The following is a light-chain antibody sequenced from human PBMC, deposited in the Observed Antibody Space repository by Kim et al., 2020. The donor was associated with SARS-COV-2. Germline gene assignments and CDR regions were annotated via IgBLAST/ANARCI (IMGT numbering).Light chain of an antibody. CDR1: QTIRGSH. Sequence: EIVLTQSPGTLSLSLGERVALSCRASQTIRGSHLAWYQHKPGQAPRLLIYGASSRATGVPDKFSGSGSGTDFTLAIDRLEPEDVAVYYCQHYGGPPYTFGQETKLEI. CDR2: GAS. J-gene: IGKJ2*01. CDR3: QHYGGPPYT. V-gene: IGKV3-20*01.